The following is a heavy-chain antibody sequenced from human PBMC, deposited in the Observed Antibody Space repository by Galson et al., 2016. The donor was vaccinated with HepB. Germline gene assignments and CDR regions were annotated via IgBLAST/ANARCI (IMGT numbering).Heavy chain of an antibody. CDR1: GGNLNGYA. Sequence: SVKVSCKASGGNLNGYAINWLRQAPGQGLEWMGGIIPIFGTTIYAQMFLDRVTITADGSTNTAYMELRSLKSDDTAFYYCARMSTIHGFRWYFELWGRGTLVSVSS. CDR3: ARMSTIHGFRWYFEL. CDR2: IIPIFGTT. D-gene: IGHD5-24*01. J-gene: IGHJ2*01. V-gene: IGHV1-69*13.